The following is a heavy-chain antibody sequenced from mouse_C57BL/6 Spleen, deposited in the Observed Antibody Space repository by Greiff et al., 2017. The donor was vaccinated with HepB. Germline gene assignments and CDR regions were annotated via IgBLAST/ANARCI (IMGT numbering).Heavy chain of an antibody. J-gene: IGHJ4*01. CDR3: ARPSTGTGYAMDY. V-gene: IGHV1-82*01. CDR1: GYAFSSSW. Sequence: VQLQQSGPELVKPGASVKISCKASGYAFSSSWMNWVKQRPGKGLEWIGRIYPGDGDTNYNGKFKGKATLTADKSSSTAYMQLSSLTSEDSAVYCCARPSTGTGYAMDYWGQGTSVTVSS. CDR2: IYPGDGDT. D-gene: IGHD4-1*02.